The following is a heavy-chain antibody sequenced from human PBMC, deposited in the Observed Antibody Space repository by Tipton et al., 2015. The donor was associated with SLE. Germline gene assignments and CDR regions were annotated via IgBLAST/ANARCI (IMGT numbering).Heavy chain of an antibody. CDR3: ARDISLELRAFDI. J-gene: IGHJ3*02. CDR2: IKQDGSEK. D-gene: IGHD1-7*01. CDR1: GFTFSSYW. V-gene: IGHV3-7*03. Sequence: QLVQSGGGLVQPGGSLRLSCAASGFTFSSYWMSWVRQAPGKGLEWVANIKQDGSEKYYVDSVKGRFTISRDNAKNSLYLQMNSLRAEDTAVYYCARDISLELRAFDIWGQGTMVTVSS.